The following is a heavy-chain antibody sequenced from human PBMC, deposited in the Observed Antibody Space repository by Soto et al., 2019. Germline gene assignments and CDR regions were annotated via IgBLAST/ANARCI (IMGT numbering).Heavy chain of an antibody. Sequence: EVQLVESGGGLVQPGGSLRLSCAASGFTFSSYWMHWVRQAPGKGLVWVSRADYDASTTNYADSVKGRFNISRDNAKNTLYLQMNSLTAEDTAIYFCARVARGAWGVFENWGQGTLVTVSS. V-gene: IGHV3-74*01. CDR2: ADYDASTT. CDR1: GFTFSSYW. CDR3: ARVARGAWGVFEN. D-gene: IGHD1-26*01. J-gene: IGHJ4*02.